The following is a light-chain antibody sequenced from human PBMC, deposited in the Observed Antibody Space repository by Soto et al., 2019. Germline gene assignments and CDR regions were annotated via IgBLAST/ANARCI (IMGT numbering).Light chain of an antibody. CDR1: QSVSNNY. CDR3: QQYASSPT. CDR2: GAS. Sequence: EIVMTQSPATLSVSPGERATLSCRSSQSVSNNYLAWYRQKPGQAPRRLIYGASSRATGIPDRFSGSGSGTDFTLTISRLEPEDFAVYYCQQYASSPTFGEGTRLEI. V-gene: IGKV3-20*01. J-gene: IGKJ5*01.